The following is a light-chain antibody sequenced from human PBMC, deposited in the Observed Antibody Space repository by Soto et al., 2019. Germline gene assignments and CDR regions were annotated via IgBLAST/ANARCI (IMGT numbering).Light chain of an antibody. CDR3: CSYAGSYTFGYV. V-gene: IGLV2-11*01. Sequence: QSALAQPRSVSGSPGQSVTISCTGTSSDVGGYNYVSWYQQHPGKAPKLMIYDVSKRPSGVPDRFSGSKSGNTASLTISGLQAEDEADYYCCSYAGSYTFGYVFGTGIKVTVL. J-gene: IGLJ1*01. CDR2: DVS. CDR1: SSDVGGYNY.